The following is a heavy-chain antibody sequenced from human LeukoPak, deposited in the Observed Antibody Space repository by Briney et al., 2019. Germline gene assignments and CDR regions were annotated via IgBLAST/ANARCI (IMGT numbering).Heavy chain of an antibody. CDR1: GGSISSYY. J-gene: IGHJ4*02. D-gene: IGHD1-26*01. Sequence: PSETLSLTCTVSGGSISSYYWGWIRQSPGKGLEWFGSIHHSGSTYYNPSLESRVTISVDASRDQFSLKLYSVTAADTAVYYCARRGKHSGSYTGFDYWGQGILVTVSS. V-gene: IGHV4-38-2*02. CDR3: ARRGKHSGSYTGFDY. CDR2: IHHSGST.